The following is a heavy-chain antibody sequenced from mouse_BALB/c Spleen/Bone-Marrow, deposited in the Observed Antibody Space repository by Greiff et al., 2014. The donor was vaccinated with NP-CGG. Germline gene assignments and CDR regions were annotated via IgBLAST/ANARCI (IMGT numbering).Heavy chain of an antibody. CDR1: GYTFSSYW. CDR2: ILPGSGSS. J-gene: IGHJ1*01. V-gene: IGHV1-9*01. Sequence: VQLQQSGAELMKPGASVKISCKATGYTFSSYWMEWVKQRPGHGLEWIGEILPGSGSSNYNEKFKGKATFTADTSSNTAYMQRSSLTSEDSDVYYCARRGVHYWYFDVWGAGTTVTVSS. CDR3: ARRGVHYWYFDV.